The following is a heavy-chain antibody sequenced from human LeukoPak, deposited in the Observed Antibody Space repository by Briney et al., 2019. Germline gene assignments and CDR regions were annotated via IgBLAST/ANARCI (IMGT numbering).Heavy chain of an antibody. CDR2: IYYSGST. J-gene: IGHJ4*02. V-gene: IGHV4-59*01. CDR1: GGSISSYY. D-gene: IGHD3-22*01. Sequence: SETLSLTCTVSGGSISSYYWSWIRQPPGKGLEWIGYIYYSGSTNYNPSLKSRVTISVDTSKNQFSLKLSSVTAADTAVYYCARDRYYYDSSGYLFDYWGQGTLVTVSS. CDR3: ARDRYYYDSSGYLFDY.